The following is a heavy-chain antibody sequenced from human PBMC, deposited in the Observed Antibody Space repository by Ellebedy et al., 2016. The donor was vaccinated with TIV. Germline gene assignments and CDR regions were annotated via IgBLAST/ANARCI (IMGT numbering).Heavy chain of an antibody. D-gene: IGHD6-19*01. J-gene: IGHJ4*02. V-gene: IGHV4-34*01. CDR3: GRGPLGRLGGPL. CDR2: LDPSGSP. CDR1: GGSFSGNY. Sequence: SETLSLXCGVYGGSFSGNYRTWIRQPPGKGLEWIGELDPSGSPNYNPSLESRVTMSLDTSKSQFSLRLTFVTAADTAVYYCGRGPLGRLGGPLWGQGTLVTVSS.